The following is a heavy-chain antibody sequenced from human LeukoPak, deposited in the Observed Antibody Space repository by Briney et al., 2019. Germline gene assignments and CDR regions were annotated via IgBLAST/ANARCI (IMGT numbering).Heavy chain of an antibody. Sequence: GASAKVSSKDSGYTFTGYYMHWVRQAPGQGLEWMGWINPNSGGTNSAQRFQGRVTMTRDTSISTAYMEVSTLRSDDTAVYYCAREGRESGIYYGENDVGAFDIWGQGTMVTVSS. CDR3: AREGRESGIYYGENDVGAFDI. V-gene: IGHV1-2*02. D-gene: IGHD1-26*01. CDR2: INPNSGGT. CDR1: GYTFTGYY. J-gene: IGHJ3*02.